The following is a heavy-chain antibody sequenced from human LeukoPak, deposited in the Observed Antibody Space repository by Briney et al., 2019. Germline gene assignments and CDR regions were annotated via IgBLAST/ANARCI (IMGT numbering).Heavy chain of an antibody. J-gene: IGHJ4*02. D-gene: IGHD3-10*01. CDR1: GFTFSSYA. CDR2: ISGSGGST. Sequence: PGGSLRLSCAASGFTFSSYAMSWVRQAPGKGLEWVSAISGSGGSTYYAASVKGRFTISRDNSKNTLYLQMNSLRAEDTAVYYCAKITMVRGTPYYFDYWGQGTLVTVSS. CDR3: AKITMVRGTPYYFDY. V-gene: IGHV3-23*01.